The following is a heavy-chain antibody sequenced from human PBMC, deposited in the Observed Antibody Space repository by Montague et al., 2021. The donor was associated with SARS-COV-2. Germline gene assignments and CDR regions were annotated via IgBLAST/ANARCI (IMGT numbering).Heavy chain of an antibody. CDR2: IYYRGST. Sequence: SQTLSLTCTVSGDSISRYYWTWIRQPPGKGLEWIGSIYYRGSTYYNPSLKSRVFISVDTSKNQLSLTLTSVTAADTAVYYCATQEDPSGWIPGPFDFWGQGTLLSVSS. V-gene: IGHV4-59*04. CDR3: ATQEDPSGWIPGPFDF. D-gene: IGHD6-19*01. CDR1: GDSISRYY. J-gene: IGHJ4*02.